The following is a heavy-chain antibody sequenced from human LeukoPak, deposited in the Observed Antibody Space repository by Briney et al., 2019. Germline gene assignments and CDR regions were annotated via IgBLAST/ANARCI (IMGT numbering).Heavy chain of an antibody. J-gene: IGHJ4*02. CDR3: AKATGYLL. Sequence: GGSLRLSCAASGFTVSSNYMTWVRQAPGKGLEWVSSISGSGANTYYADSVKGRFTISRDNSENTLFLRMNSLRAEDTAVYYCAKATGYLLWGQGTLVIVSS. D-gene: IGHD1-14*01. CDR2: ISGSGANT. V-gene: IGHV3-23*01. CDR1: GFTVSSNY.